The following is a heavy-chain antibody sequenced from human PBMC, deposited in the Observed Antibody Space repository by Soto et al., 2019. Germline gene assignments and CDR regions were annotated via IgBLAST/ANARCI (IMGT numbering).Heavy chain of an antibody. CDR2: ILPVFDTV. V-gene: IGHV1-69*01. J-gene: IGHJ4*02. CDR3: ARAGDWAVLG. CDR1: GGNFRSYA. D-gene: IGHD2-21*02. Sequence: QVQLVQSGAEVRKPGSSVKVSCKASGGNFRSYAINWVRQAPGQGLEWMGGILPVFDTVDYAQNFQGRVTITADESTSAVYMEPSSLRAEDTAMYYCARAGDWAVLGWGQGTLVAVSS.